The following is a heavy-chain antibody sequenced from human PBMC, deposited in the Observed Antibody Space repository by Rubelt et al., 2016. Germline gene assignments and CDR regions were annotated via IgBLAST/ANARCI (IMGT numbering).Heavy chain of an antibody. CDR3: ARQSGRAARRLI. V-gene: IGHV4-39*01. Sequence: QLQLQESGPGLVKPSETLSLTCTVSGGSISSGGYYWSWIRQHPGKGLEWIGYIYYSGSTYYNPSLKSRVTISVDTSKNQFALKLSSVTAADTAVYYCARQSGRAARRLIWGQGTMVTVSS. CDR1: GGSISSGGYY. D-gene: IGHD6-6*01. CDR2: IYYSGST. J-gene: IGHJ3*02.